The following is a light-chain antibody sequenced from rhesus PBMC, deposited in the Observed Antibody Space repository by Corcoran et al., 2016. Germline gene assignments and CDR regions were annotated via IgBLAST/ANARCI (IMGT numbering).Light chain of an antibody. V-gene: IGKV1-74*01. CDR2: KES. CDR1: ENVNNY. Sequence: DIQMTQSPSSLSAYVGDRVTITCRASENVNNYLNWYQHKPGKAPKLLIYKESNLQSGVPSRFSGSGSGTDYTFTLSSLQPEDVATYYCQHCYGTTLTFGGGTKVEIK. CDR3: QHCYGTTLT. J-gene: IGKJ4*01.